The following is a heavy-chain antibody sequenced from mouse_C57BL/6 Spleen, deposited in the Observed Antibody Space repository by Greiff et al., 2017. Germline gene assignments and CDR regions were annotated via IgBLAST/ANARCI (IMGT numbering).Heavy chain of an antibody. Sequence: QVQLQQSGAELVRPGASVTLSCKASGYTFTDYEMHWVKQTPVHGLEWIGAIHPETGGTAYNQKFKGKAILTADKSSSTAYMQLRSLTSEDYAVYCCTGHGKLFDYWGQGTTLTVSS. J-gene: IGHJ2*01. CDR1: GYTFTDYE. CDR3: TGHGKLFDY. V-gene: IGHV1-15*01. D-gene: IGHD4-1*01. CDR2: IHPETGGT.